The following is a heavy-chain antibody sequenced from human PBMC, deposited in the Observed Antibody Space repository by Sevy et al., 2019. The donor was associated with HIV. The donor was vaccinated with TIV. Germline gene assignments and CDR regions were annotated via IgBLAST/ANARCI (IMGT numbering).Heavy chain of an antibody. D-gene: IGHD2-8*01. CDR2: IHLTLST. J-gene: IGHJ4*02. CDR3: SGTQDGVGSAQADSTSYPYAGDHYFDR. Sequence: SETLSLTCTVSGDSVSTSNKFWGWIRQPPGKGLEWIGSIHLTLSTFYNPSLKSRVIISEGTSKNQFSLRLSSVSAADTVVYCCSGTQDGVGSAQADSTSYPYAGDHYFDRWGRGTLVTVSS. V-gene: IGHV4-39*01. CDR1: GDSVSTSNKF.